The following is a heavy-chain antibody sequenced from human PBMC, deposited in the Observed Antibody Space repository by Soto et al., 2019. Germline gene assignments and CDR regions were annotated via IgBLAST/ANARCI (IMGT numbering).Heavy chain of an antibody. V-gene: IGHV3-74*01. D-gene: IGHD2-2*01. CDR3: ARVPYCSSSSCYSYFDS. Sequence: EVQLVESGGGLVQPGGSLRLSCAASGFTLSNYWMHWARQAPGKGLVWVSRISSDGSSTNYADSVKGRFTISRDNAKNMLHLQMNSLRAEDTAVYYCARVPYCSSSSCYSYFDSWGQGTLVTVSS. CDR2: ISSDGSST. J-gene: IGHJ4*02. CDR1: GFTLSNYW.